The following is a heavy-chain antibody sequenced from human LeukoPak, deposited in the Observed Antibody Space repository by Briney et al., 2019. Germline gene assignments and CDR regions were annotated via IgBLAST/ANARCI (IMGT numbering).Heavy chain of an antibody. Sequence: GGSLRLSCAASGFTFRSYGMHWVRQAPGKGLDWVAVISYDGSDKYYADSVKGRFTISRDNSKNTLYLQMNSLRADDTALYCCAKDSSLHSIDYGAFDIWGQGTMVTVSS. J-gene: IGHJ3*02. CDR2: ISYDGSDK. D-gene: IGHD6-25*01. CDR1: GFTFRSYG. V-gene: IGHV3-30*18. CDR3: AKDSSLHSIDYGAFDI.